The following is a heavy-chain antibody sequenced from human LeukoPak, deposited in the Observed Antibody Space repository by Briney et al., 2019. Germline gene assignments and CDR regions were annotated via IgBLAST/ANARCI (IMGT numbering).Heavy chain of an antibody. D-gene: IGHD7-27*01. CDR1: GFIFSDYS. CDR2: IRGSRSGLGSGM. V-gene: IGHV3-48*04. Sequence: GSLRLSCAASGFIFSDYSMNWVRQAPGKGLEWISNIRGSRSGLGSGMYYADSVRGRFTISRDDAKNSLYLQMSSLRAEDTAFYYCARDNNWGFDYWGQGALVTVSS. CDR3: ARDNNWGFDY. J-gene: IGHJ4*02.